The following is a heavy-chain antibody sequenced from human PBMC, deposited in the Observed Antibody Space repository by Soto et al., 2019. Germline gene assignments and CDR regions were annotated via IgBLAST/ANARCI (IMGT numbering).Heavy chain of an antibody. V-gene: IGHV5-51*01. J-gene: IGHJ4*03. CDR1: GYDFNNFW. D-gene: IGHD2-2*01. CDR2: IFPRDSDV. Sequence: GVSLKISCRASGYDFNNFWIGWVRQMPGKGLEWVGIIFPRDSDVRYSPSFQGRVTISVDKSINAAYLQWSGLKASDTAMYYCARHFDCSTTSCYIDYWGQGSPVT. CDR3: ARHFDCSTTSCYIDY.